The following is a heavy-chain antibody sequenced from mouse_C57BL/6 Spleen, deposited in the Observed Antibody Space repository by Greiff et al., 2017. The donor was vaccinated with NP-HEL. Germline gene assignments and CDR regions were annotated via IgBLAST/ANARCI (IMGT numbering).Heavy chain of an antibody. CDR3: TPYGSSLAWFAY. D-gene: IGHD1-1*01. J-gene: IGHJ3*01. V-gene: IGHV1-15*01. CDR1: GYTFTDYE. CDR2: IDPETGGT. Sequence: QVQLKESGAELVRPGASVTLSCKASGYTFTDYEMHWVKQTPVHGLEWIGAIDPETGGTAYNQKFKGKAILTADKSSSTAYMELRSLTSEDSAVYYCTPYGSSLAWFAYWGQGTLVTVSA.